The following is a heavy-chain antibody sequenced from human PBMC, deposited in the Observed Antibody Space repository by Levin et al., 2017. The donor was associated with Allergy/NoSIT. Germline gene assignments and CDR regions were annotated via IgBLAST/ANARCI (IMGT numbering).Heavy chain of an antibody. CDR2: IRSKAYGGTT. Sequence: SLKISCTASGFTFGDYAMSWFRQAPGKGLEWVGFIRSKAYGGTTEYAASVKGRFTISRDDSKSIAYLQMNSLKTEDTAVYYCTSRAGIQLWLRPPWYWGQGTLVTVSS. CDR1: GFTFGDYA. CDR3: TSRAGIQLWLRPPWY. J-gene: IGHJ4*02. V-gene: IGHV3-49*03. D-gene: IGHD5-18*01.